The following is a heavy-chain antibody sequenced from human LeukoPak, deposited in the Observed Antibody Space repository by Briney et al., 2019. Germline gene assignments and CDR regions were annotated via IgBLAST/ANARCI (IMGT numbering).Heavy chain of an antibody. Sequence: SETLSLTCSVSGESIRSSSYYWAWIRQPPGKGLEWIASVYSSGSSYYNPSLKSEITISVSTSKNQFSLKLTSVTAADTAMYYCARDMPYPGAGFDSWGRGVLVTVSS. CDR2: VYSSGSS. CDR1: GESIRSSSYY. J-gene: IGHJ4*02. V-gene: IGHV4-39*07. CDR3: ARDMPYPGAGFDS. D-gene: IGHD6-19*01.